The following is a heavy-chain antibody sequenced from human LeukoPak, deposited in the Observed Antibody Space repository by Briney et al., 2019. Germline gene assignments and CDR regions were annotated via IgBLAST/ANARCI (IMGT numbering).Heavy chain of an antibody. D-gene: IGHD3-10*01. V-gene: IGHV4-34*01. J-gene: IGHJ6*02. CDR2: IHHSGST. Sequence: PSETLSLTCAVYGRSFSGYYWSWIRQPPGKGLEWIGEIHHSGSTNYNPSLKSRVTISVDTSKNQFSVNLRSVTAADTAVYYCASSQIWFGEFLGEFHYGMDVWGPGTTVAVSS. CDR1: GRSFSGYY. CDR3: ASSQIWFGEFLGEFHYGMDV.